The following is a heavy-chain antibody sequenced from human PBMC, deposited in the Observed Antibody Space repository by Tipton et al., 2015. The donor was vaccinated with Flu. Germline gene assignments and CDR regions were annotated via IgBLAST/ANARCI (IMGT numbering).Heavy chain of an antibody. CDR1: GYTFTSYN. D-gene: IGHD1-1*01. CDR3: ARDKGGGTYTFDV. J-gene: IGHJ3*01. CDR2: IYPAGGGI. Sequence: QSGAGVKKPGTSVKVSCKASGYTFTSYNMHWVRQAPGQGLEWMGIIYPAGGGISYAQKFQGRVIMTRDRSTGTVHMELSSLRSDDTAMYYCARDKGGGTYTFDVWGQGTMVTVYS. V-gene: IGHV1-46*01.